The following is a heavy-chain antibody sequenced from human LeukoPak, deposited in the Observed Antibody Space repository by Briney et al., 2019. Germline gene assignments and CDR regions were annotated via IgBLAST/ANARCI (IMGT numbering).Heavy chain of an antibody. D-gene: IGHD3-10*01. V-gene: IGHV3-23*01. CDR2: ISGSGGST. CDR1: GFTFSSYA. CDR3: AKDSTDPITMVRGVSVDY. J-gene: IGHJ4*02. Sequence: PGGSLRLSCAASGFTFSSYAMSWVRQAPGKGLEWVSAISGSGGSTYYADSVKGRFTISRDNSKNTLYLQMNSLRAEDTAVYYCAKDSTDPITMVRGVSVDYWGQGTLVTVSS.